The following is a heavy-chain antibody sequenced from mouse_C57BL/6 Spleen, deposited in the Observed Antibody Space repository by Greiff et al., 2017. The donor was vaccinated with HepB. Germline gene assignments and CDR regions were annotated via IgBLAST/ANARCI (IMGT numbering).Heavy chain of an antibody. Sequence: EVQLVESGGGLVKPGGSLKLSCAASGFTFSSSTMSWVRQTPEKRLEWVATISGGGGNTYYPDSVKGRFTISSDNAKNTLYLQMSSLRSEDTALYYCARHGPNYYGSSLAYWGQGTLVTVSA. CDR1: GFTFSSST. CDR3: ARHGPNYYGSSLAY. J-gene: IGHJ3*01. CDR2: ISGGGGNT. V-gene: IGHV5-9*01. D-gene: IGHD1-1*01.